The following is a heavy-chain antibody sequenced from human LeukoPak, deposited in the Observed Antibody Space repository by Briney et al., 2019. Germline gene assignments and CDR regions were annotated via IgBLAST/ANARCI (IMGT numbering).Heavy chain of an antibody. CDR1: GYTFTGYY. V-gene: IGHV1-2*02. D-gene: IGHD4-23*01. Sequence: ASVTVSCKASGYTFTGYYMHWVRQAPGQGLEWMGWINPNSGGTNYAQKFQGRVTMTRDTSISTAYMELSRLRSDDTAVYYCAREDYYGGNSGLPDYWGQGTLVTVSS. J-gene: IGHJ4*02. CDR2: INPNSGGT. CDR3: AREDYYGGNSGLPDY.